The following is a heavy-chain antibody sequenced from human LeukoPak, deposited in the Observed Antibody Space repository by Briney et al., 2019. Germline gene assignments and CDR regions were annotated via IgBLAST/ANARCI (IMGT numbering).Heavy chain of an antibody. J-gene: IGHJ2*01. V-gene: IGHV4-59*01. CDR3: ARRVSYDSSGYYYGWYFDL. CDR2: IYYSGST. CDR1: GGSISSYY. Sequence: SETLSLTCTVSGGSISSYYWSWIRQPPGKGLEWIAYIYYSGSTNYNPSLKSRVTISVDTSKYQFSLKLSSVTAADTAVYYCARRVSYDSSGYYYGWYFDLWGRGTLVTVSS. D-gene: IGHD3-22*01.